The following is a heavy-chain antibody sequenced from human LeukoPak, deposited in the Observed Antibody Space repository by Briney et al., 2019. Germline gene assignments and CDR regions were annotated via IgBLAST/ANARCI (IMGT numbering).Heavy chain of an antibody. CDR3: AREGMALVNFDY. CDR1: GFTFTRYW. J-gene: IGHJ4*02. V-gene: IGHV3-7*01. CDR2: INENGSEK. Sequence: TGGSLRLSCAASGFTFTRYWMSWVRQAPGRGLEWVANINENGSEKKYLDSVKGRFTISRDNARNFVYSQLNSLGAEDTAIYYCAREGMALVNFDYWGQGTLVTVSS. D-gene: IGHD4-23*01.